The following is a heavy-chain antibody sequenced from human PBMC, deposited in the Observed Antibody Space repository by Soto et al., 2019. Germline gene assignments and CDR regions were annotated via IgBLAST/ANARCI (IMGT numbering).Heavy chain of an antibody. V-gene: IGHV3-33*06. CDR1: GFTFSSYG. Sequence: GSLRLSCAASGFTFSSYGMHWVRQAPGKGLEWVAVIWYDGSNKYYADSVKGRFTISRDNSKNTLYLQMNSLRAEDTAVYYCAKDPLSFGFLSGSGWGPHAFDIWGQGTMVTVS. CDR2: IWYDGSNK. D-gene: IGHD3-3*01. J-gene: IGHJ3*02. CDR3: AKDPLSFGFLSGSGWGPHAFDI.